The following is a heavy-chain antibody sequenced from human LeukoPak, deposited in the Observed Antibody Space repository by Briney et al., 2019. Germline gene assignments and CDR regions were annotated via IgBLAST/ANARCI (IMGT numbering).Heavy chain of an antibody. V-gene: IGHV3-23*01. CDR3: VKDYRVGSSPAFGDF. J-gene: IGHJ4*02. CDR2: LIENGATT. Sequence: GGSLRLSCAASGFAFRSHAMSWVRQAPGKGLEWVSGLIENGATTYYADSVKGRFSISRDNSMNTVYLQMNNLRAEDTAVYYCVKDYRVGSSPAFGDFWGQGTLVTVSS. D-gene: IGHD1-26*01. CDR1: GFAFRSHA.